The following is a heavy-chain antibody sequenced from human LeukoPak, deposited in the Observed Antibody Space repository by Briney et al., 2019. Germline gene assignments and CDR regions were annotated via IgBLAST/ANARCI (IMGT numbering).Heavy chain of an antibody. Sequence: SETLSLTCAVYGGSFSGYHWSWIRQPPGKGLEWIGEINHSGSTNYNPSLKSRVTISVDTSKNQFSLKLSSVTAADTAVYYCARGPYYGSGSYYRPNWFDPWGQGTLVTVSS. CDR1: GGSFSGYH. V-gene: IGHV4-34*01. J-gene: IGHJ5*02. CDR2: INHSGST. CDR3: ARGPYYGSGSYYRPNWFDP. D-gene: IGHD3-10*01.